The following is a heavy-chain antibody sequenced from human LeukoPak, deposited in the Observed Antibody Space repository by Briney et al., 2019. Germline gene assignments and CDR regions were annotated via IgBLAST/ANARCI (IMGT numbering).Heavy chain of an antibody. CDR2: INHSGST. D-gene: IGHD3/OR15-3a*01. V-gene: IGHV4-34*01. J-gene: IGHJ4*02. Sequence: PSETLSLTCAVSGGSFSGYYWRWVRQPPGKGLEWMGEINHSGSTNYNPSHKSRVTISEDTSKNQFSLKRSSVTAADTAVYYWARGRYFWTYWGQGTLVTVSS. CDR3: ARGRYFWTY. CDR1: GGSFSGYY.